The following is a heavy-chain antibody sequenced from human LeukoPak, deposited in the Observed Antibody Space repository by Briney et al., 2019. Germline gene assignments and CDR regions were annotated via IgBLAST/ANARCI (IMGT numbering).Heavy chain of an antibody. V-gene: IGHV3-23*01. J-gene: IGHJ4*02. Sequence: GGSLRLSCATSGFPFETNAMSWVRQAPGKGLEWVATIGNTKTFYADSVTGRFTISRDNSKNTVNLQMNRLRVEDTAIYYCAKDWIQFNRVFDCFDSWGQGTLVTVSS. CDR1: GFPFETNA. CDR3: AKDWIQFNRVFDCFDS. CDR2: IGNTKT. D-gene: IGHD5-18*01.